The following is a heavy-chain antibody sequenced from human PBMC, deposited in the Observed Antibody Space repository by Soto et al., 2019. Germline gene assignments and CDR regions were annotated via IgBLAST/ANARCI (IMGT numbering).Heavy chain of an antibody. V-gene: IGHV3-30*18. CDR1: GFTFSSYA. CDR2: MSYDGNNQ. Sequence: GGSLRLSCASSGFTFSSYAMHWVRQAPGKGLEWVAIMSYDGNNQYYADSVKGRFTISRDNFKNTLHLQMNSLRAEDTAVYYCAKALGELSPESFDYWGQGILVTVSS. CDR3: AKALGELSPESFDY. D-gene: IGHD3-16*02. J-gene: IGHJ4*02.